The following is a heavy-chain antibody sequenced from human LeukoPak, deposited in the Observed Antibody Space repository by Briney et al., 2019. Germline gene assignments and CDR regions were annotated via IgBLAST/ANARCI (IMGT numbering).Heavy chain of an antibody. V-gene: IGHV3-7*01. Sequence: GGSLRLSCAASDFSFSTYWMNWARQAPGKGLEWVANINGDGRDTYYVGSVRGRFTISRDNADNSLYLQMNSLRGDDTAVYYCARGVSSAIDWWGQGTLVTVSS. CDR2: INGDGRDT. CDR3: ARGVSSAIDW. J-gene: IGHJ4*02. D-gene: IGHD3-22*01. CDR1: DFSFSTYW.